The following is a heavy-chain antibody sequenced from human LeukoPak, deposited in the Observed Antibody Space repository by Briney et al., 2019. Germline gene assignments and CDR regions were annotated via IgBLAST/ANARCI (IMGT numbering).Heavy chain of an antibody. J-gene: IGHJ4*02. CDR1: GGSISSSSYY. CDR2: IYYSGST. Sequence: SETLSLTCTVSGGSISSSSYYWGWIRQPPGKGLEWIGSIYYSGSTYYNPSLKSRVTISVDTSKNQFSLKLSSVTAADTAVYYCARGLGGIVPFDYWGQGTLVTVSS. D-gene: IGHD1-26*01. CDR3: ARGLGGIVPFDY. V-gene: IGHV4-39*07.